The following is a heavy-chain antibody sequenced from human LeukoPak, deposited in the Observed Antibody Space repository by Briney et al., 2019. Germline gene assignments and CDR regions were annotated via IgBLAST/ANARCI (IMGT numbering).Heavy chain of an antibody. CDR1: GYTFTSYA. Sequence: GASVNVSCKASGYTFTSYAMNWVRQAPGQGLEWMGWINTNTGNPTYAQGFTGRFVFSLDTSVSTAYLQISSLKAEDTAVYYCARDRGYCSSTSCYVDAFDIWGQGTMVTVSS. V-gene: IGHV7-4-1*02. CDR3: ARDRGYCSSTSCYVDAFDI. J-gene: IGHJ3*02. CDR2: INTNTGNP. D-gene: IGHD2-2*01.